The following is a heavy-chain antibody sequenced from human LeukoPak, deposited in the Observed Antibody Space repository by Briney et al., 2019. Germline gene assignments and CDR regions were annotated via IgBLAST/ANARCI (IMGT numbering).Heavy chain of an antibody. Sequence: SETLSLTCTVSGGSISSYYGSWIRQPQGKGLEWIGYIYYSGSTNYNPSLKSRVTISVDTSKNQFSLKLSSVTAADTAVYYCARMYSSSSEYNWFDPWGQGTLVTVSS. CDR2: IYYSGST. CDR1: GGSISSYY. J-gene: IGHJ5*02. CDR3: ARMYSSSSEYNWFDP. V-gene: IGHV4-59*01. D-gene: IGHD6-6*01.